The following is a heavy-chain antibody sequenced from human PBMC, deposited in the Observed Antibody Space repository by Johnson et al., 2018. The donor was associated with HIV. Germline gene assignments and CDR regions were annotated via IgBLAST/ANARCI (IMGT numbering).Heavy chain of an antibody. Sequence: VQLVESGGGVVQPGKSLTLSCVGSGLSFSNFGIHWVRQAPGKGLEWVADISYDGTNKYYADSVKGRFTISRDNAKNSLYLQMNSLRAEDTALYYCAKVDVTRAPRGTDAFDIWGQGTMVTVSS. CDR2: ISYDGTNK. D-gene: IGHD3-10*01. CDR3: AKVDVTRAPRGTDAFDI. CDR1: GLSFSNFG. V-gene: IGHV3-30*18. J-gene: IGHJ3*02.